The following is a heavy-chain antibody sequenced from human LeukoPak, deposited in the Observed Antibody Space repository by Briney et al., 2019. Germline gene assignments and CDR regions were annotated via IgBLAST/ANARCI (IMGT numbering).Heavy chain of an antibody. Sequence: ASVKVSCKASGYTFTSHGISWVRQAPGQGLEWMGRISAYNGNTNYAQKLQGRVTMTTDTSTSTAYMELRSLRSDDTAVYYCARGNLYNWNSRPITLWGQGTMVTVSS. CDR1: GYTFTSHG. D-gene: IGHD1-7*01. CDR3: ARGNLYNWNSRPITL. CDR2: ISAYNGNT. V-gene: IGHV1-18*01. J-gene: IGHJ3*01.